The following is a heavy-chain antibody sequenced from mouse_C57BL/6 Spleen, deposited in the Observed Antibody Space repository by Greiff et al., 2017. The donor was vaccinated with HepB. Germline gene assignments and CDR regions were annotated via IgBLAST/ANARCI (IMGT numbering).Heavy chain of an antibody. D-gene: IGHD4-1*01. CDR3: ARRTGKGWFAY. Sequence: EVQLVESGGGLVKPGGSLKLSCAASGFTFSDYGMHWVRQAPEKGLEWVAYISSGSSTIYYADTVKGRFTTSRDNAKNTLFLQMTSLRSEDTAMYYCARRTGKGWFAYWGQGTLVTVSA. CDR2: ISSGSSTI. CDR1: GFTFSDYG. V-gene: IGHV5-17*01. J-gene: IGHJ3*01.